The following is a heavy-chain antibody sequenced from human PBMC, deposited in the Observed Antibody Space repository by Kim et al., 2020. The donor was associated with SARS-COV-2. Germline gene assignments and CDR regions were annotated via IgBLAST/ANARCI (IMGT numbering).Heavy chain of an antibody. Sequence: YSQKFQGRVTITRDTSASTAYMELGSLRSEDTAVYYCARDREVGATWLVYWGQGTLVTVSS. D-gene: IGHD1-26*01. V-gene: IGHV1-3*01. J-gene: IGHJ4*02. CDR3: ARDREVGATWLVY.